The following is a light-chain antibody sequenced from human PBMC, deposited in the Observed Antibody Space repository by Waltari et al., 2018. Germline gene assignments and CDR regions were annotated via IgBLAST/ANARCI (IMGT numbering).Light chain of an antibody. Sequence: QSALTQPPSVSGSPGQSVTISCTGTSRDVGTYNRVSWYQQPPGTAPRLLIYEAIRRPSWVPDRFSGSKSGDTTSLTISELQPEDEADYYCSSYTTSGTLIFGGGTTLTVL. CDR3: SSYTTSGTLI. CDR2: EAI. V-gene: IGLV2-18*02. J-gene: IGLJ2*01. CDR1: SRDVGTYNR.